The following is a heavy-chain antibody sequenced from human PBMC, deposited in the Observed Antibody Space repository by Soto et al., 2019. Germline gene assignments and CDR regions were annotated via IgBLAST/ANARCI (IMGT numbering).Heavy chain of an antibody. CDR2: ISSSTNYI. D-gene: IGHD4-17*01. V-gene: IGHV3-21*01. J-gene: IGHJ4*02. CDR1: GFTFSSYA. Sequence: GGSLRLSCAASGFTFSSYAMSWVRQAPGKGLEWVSSISSSTNYIYYADSVKGRFTISRDNAKNSLYLQMNSLRVEDTAVYYCARDRRDYGDFSADYWGQGTLVTVSS. CDR3: ARDRRDYGDFSADY.